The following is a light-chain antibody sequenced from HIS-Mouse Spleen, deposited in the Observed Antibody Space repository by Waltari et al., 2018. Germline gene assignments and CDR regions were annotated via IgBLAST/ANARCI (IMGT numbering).Light chain of an antibody. Sequence: NFMLTQPHSVSESPGKTVTISCTVSSGSIASNYVQWYQQRPGSAPTTVIYEANQRPSGVPDRFSGSIDSSSNSASLTISGLKTEDEADYYCQSYDSSNWVFGGGTKLTVL. CDR3: QSYDSSNWV. CDR1: SGSIASNY. V-gene: IGLV6-57*02. J-gene: IGLJ3*02. CDR2: EAN.